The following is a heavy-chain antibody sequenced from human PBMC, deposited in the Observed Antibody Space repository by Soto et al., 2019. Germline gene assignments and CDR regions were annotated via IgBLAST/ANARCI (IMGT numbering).Heavy chain of an antibody. CDR1: GGSISSGGYS. CDR3: VGEGSHDAFDI. Sequence: SETLSLTCAVPGGSISSGGYSWSWIRQPPGKGLEWIGYIYHSGSTYYNPSLKSRVTISVDRSKNQFSLKLSSVTAADTAVYYCVGEGSHDAFDIWGQGTMVTVSS. D-gene: IGHD3-16*01. CDR2: IYHSGST. V-gene: IGHV4-30-2*01. J-gene: IGHJ3*02.